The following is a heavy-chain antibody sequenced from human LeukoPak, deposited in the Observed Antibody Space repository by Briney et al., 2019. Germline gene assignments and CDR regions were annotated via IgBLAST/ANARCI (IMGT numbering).Heavy chain of an antibody. CDR2: IYHSGST. CDR1: GYSISSGYY. D-gene: IGHD3-22*01. V-gene: IGHV4-38-2*02. Sequence: SETLSLICTVSGYSISSGYYWGWIRQPPGKGLKRIGSIYHSGSTYYNPSLKSRVTISVDTSKNQFSLKLSSVTAADTAVYYCAAGYYDSSGYPPQIDYWGQGTLVTVSS. J-gene: IGHJ4*02. CDR3: AAGYYDSSGYPPQIDY.